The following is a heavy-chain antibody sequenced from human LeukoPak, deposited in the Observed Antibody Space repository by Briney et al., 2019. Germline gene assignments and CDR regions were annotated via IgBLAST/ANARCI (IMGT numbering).Heavy chain of an antibody. CDR2: INHSGST. Sequence: SETLSLTCAVYGGSFSGYYWTWIRQPPGKGLEWIGEINHSGSTNYNPSLMSRVTISVVTSKNQFSLKLSSVTAADTAVYYCARGSRYSSGWYRPYYMDVWGKGTTVTVSS. CDR3: ARGSRYSSGWYRPYYMDV. CDR1: GGSFSGYY. V-gene: IGHV4-34*01. J-gene: IGHJ6*03. D-gene: IGHD6-19*01.